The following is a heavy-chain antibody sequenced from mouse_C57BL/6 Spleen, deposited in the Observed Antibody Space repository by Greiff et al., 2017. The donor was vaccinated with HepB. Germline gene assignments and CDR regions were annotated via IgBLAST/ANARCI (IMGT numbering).Heavy chain of an antibody. CDR3: AREGYYGSSYGYFDV. D-gene: IGHD1-1*01. Sequence: VHVKQSGPELVKPGASVKISCKASGYSFTDYNMNWVKQSNGKSLEWIGVINPNYGTTSYNQKFKGKATLTVDQSSSTAYMQLHSLTSEDSAVYYCAREGYYGSSYGYFDVWGTGTTVTVSS. CDR2: INPNYGTT. V-gene: IGHV1-39*01. J-gene: IGHJ1*03. CDR1: GYSFTDYN.